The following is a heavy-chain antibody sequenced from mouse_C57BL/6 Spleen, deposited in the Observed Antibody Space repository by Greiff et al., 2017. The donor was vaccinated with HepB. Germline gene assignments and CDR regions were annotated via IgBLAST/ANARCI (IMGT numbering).Heavy chain of an antibody. J-gene: IGHJ2*01. CDR2: INPNNGGT. CDR1: GYTFTDYN. CDR3: ARGGYECDYYFDY. D-gene: IGHD2-4*01. Sequence: EVQLQQSGPELVKPGASVKIPCKASGYTFTDYNMDWVKQSHGKSLEWIGDINPNNGGTIYNQKFKGKATLTVDKSSNTAYMELRSLTSEDTAVYYCARGGYECDYYFDYWGRGTTRTVSS. V-gene: IGHV1-18*01.